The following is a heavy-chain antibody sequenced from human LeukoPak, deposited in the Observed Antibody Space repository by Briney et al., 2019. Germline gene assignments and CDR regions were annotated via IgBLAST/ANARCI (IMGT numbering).Heavy chain of an antibody. Sequence: PSETLSLTRAVYGGPFSGYYWSWIRQPPGKGLEGIGEINHRGSATYNTSLKSRVTMSVDPPKNQLSLRLSSVTAADTAVYYCARGLVTGTHDKALWGQGTLVAVSS. J-gene: IGHJ4*02. CDR1: GGPFSGYY. CDR2: INHRGSA. D-gene: IGHD1-7*01. CDR3: ARGLVTGTHDKAL. V-gene: IGHV4-34*01.